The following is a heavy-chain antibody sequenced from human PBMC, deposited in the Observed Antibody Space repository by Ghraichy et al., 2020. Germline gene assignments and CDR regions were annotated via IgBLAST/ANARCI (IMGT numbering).Heavy chain of an antibody. J-gene: IGHJ4*02. Sequence: LSLTCAASGFTFSSYSMNWVRQAPGKGLEWVSYISSSSSTIYYADSVKGRFTISRDNAKNSLYLQMNSLRDEDTAVYYCARAESCLPGGSCYSGAPWDYWGQGTLVTVSS. D-gene: IGHD2-15*01. V-gene: IGHV3-48*02. CDR3: ARAESCLPGGSCYSGAPWDY. CDR2: ISSSSSTI. CDR1: GFTFSSYS.